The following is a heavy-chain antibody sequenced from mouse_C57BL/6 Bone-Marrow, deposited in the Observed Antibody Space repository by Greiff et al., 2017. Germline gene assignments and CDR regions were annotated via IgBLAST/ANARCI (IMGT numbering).Heavy chain of an antibody. J-gene: IGHJ2*01. Sequence: QVQLQQSGPELVKPGASVKISCKASGYAFSSSWLNWVKQRPGKGLEWIGRIYPGDGDTNYNGLIKGKATLTADKSSSTANMQHSSLTSEDSAVYFCARKETYCDYWGQGTTLTVSS. CDR1: GYAFSSSW. CDR2: IYPGDGDT. V-gene: IGHV1-82*01. CDR3: ARKETYCDY.